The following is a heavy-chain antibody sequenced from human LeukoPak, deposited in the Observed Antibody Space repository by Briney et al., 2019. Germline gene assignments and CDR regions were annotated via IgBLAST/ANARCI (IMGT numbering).Heavy chain of an antibody. J-gene: IGHJ4*02. D-gene: IGHD2-15*01. CDR3: ARHGGAYSFDF. CDR2: IYHTGDT. Sequence: SETLSLTCGVHGVSFSDYYWGWIRQSPGKGLEWIGEIYHTGDTHYNPSLKSRVTISVDTSKNQFSLKVNSVTAADTAVYYCARHGGAYSFDFWGQGTLVTVSS. V-gene: IGHV4-34*01. CDR1: GVSFSDYY.